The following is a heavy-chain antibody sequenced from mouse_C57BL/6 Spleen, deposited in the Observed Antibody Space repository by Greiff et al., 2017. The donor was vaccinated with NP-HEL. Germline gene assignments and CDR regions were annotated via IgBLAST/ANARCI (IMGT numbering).Heavy chain of an antibody. CDR3: ARGEGSYYFDY. CDR1: GYSITNGYD. J-gene: IGHJ2*01. V-gene: IGHV3-1*01. Sequence: EVKLMESGPGMVKPSQSLSLTCTVTGYSITNGYDWHWIRHFPGNKLEWMGYISYSGSTNYNQSLKSRISLTHDTSTNHFFLKLNSVTTAETATYDGARGEGSYYFDYWGQGTTLTVSS. CDR2: ISYSGST.